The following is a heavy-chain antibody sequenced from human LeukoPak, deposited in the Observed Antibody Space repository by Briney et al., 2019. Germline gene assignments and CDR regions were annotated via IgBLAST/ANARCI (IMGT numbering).Heavy chain of an antibody. D-gene: IGHD6-13*01. Sequence: PGRSLRLFCAASGFTFSSYSMNWVRQAPGKGLEWGSSISSSSSYIYYADSVKGRFTISRDNAKNSLYLQMNSLRAEDTAVYYCARGTTSSSWPYYYFDYWGQGTLVTVSS. V-gene: IGHV3-21*01. CDR1: GFTFSSYS. CDR2: ISSSSSYI. J-gene: IGHJ4*02. CDR3: ARGTTSSSWPYYYFDY.